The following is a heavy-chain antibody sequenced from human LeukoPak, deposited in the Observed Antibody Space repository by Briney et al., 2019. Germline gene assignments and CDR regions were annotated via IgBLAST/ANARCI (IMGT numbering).Heavy chain of an antibody. CDR3: ARRVYPYYFDY. D-gene: IGHD5/OR15-5a*01. V-gene: IGHV4-38-2*01. CDR2: ISHSGST. Sequence: TSEPLSLTCAVSGYSISSGYYWGWIRPPPGKGLEWIGTISHSGSTYYNPSLKSRVTISIDTSKNQFSLKLDSVTAADTAVYYCARRVYPYYFDYWGQGTLVTVSS. J-gene: IGHJ4*02. CDR1: GYSISSGYY.